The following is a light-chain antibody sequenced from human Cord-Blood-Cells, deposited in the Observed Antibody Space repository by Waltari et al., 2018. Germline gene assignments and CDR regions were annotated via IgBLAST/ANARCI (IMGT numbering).Light chain of an antibody. CDR3: QQYYSTPWT. V-gene: IGKV4-1*01. J-gene: IGKJ1*01. CDR2: WAS. Sequence: DIVMTQSPDSLAVSLGERATINCKSSQSVLYSSNNKNDLAWYQKKPGQTPKLLIYWASTRESGVPDRFSGSGSGTDFTLTISSLQAEDVAVYYCQQYYSTPWTFGQGTKVEIK. CDR1: QSVLYSSNNKND.